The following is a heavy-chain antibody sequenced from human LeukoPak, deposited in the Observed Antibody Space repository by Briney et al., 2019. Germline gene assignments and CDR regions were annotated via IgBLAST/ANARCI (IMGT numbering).Heavy chain of an antibody. CDR3: ARDSLNSGCDFDY. V-gene: IGHV1-18*01. J-gene: IGHJ4*02. D-gene: IGHD5-12*01. CDR2: ISAYKGNT. Sequence: ASVKVSCKASGYTFTSYGIIWVRQAPGQGLEWMGWISAYKGNTKYAQKFQGRVTMTTDTSTRTVYMEVRSLRSADPAVYYCARDSLNSGCDFDYWGQGTLVTVSS. CDR1: GYTFTSYG.